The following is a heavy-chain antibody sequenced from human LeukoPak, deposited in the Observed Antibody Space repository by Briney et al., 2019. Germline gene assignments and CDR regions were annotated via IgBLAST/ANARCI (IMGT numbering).Heavy chain of an antibody. V-gene: IGHV3-74*01. Sequence: GGSLRLSCEVSGFIFSNSWMHWVRQTPGKGLVWVSRMYGDMSDISYADSVKGRFTISRDNAKNTVYLQMNSLRGEDTAVYYCERDLGLRGPNWAQETLVTVSS. CDR3: ERDLGLRGPN. CDR2: MYGDMSDI. J-gene: IGHJ4*02. D-gene: IGHD5-12*01. CDR1: GFIFSNSW.